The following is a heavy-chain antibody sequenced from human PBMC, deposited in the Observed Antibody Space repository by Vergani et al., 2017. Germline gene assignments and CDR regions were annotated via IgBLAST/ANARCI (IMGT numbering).Heavy chain of an antibody. CDR2: IIPILGIA. CDR3: AREGSGSYYNYYYGMDV. J-gene: IGHJ6*02. V-gene: IGHV1-69*08. CDR1: GGTFSSST. D-gene: IGHD3-10*01. Sequence: QVQLVQSGAEVKKPGSSVKVSCKASGGTFSSSTISWVRQAPGQGLEWMGRIIPILGIANYAQKFQGRVTITADKSTSTAYMELSSLRSEDTAVYYCAREGSGSYYNYYYGMDVWGQGTTVTVSS.